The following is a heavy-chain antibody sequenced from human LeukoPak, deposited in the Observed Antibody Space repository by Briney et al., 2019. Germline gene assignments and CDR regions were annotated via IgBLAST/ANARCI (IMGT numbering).Heavy chain of an antibody. V-gene: IGHV1-46*01. CDR3: ARGSVMTSDYYYDMDV. CDR1: GYTFTSYY. CDR2: LNPSGGSR. J-gene: IGHJ6*02. D-gene: IGHD2-21*02. Sequence: ASVKVSCKASGYTFTSYYMHWVRQAPGQGLEWMGILNPSGGSRTYAEQFQGRVAMTRDTSTSTGYMELSSLRSEDTAVYHCARGSVMTSDYYYDMDVWGQGTTVTVSS.